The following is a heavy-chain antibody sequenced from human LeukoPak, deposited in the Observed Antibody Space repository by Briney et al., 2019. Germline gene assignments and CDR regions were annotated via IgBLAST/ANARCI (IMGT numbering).Heavy chain of an antibody. Sequence: GGSLRLSCAASGFTFSSYAMHWVRQAPGKGLEWVAVISHDGSNKYYADSVKGRFTISRDNSKNTLYLQMNSLRAEDTAVYYCARERYYYDSSGSSFDYWGQGTLVTVSS. V-gene: IGHV3-30-3*01. J-gene: IGHJ4*02. CDR1: GFTFSSYA. CDR3: ARERYYYDSSGSSFDY. CDR2: ISHDGSNK. D-gene: IGHD3-22*01.